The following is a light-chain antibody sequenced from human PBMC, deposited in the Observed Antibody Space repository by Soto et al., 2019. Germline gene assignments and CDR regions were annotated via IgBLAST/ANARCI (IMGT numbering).Light chain of an antibody. V-gene: IGKV3-20*01. J-gene: IGKJ1*01. CDR3: HQFASTPRT. CDR1: QSVDRNY. CDR2: GAS. Sequence: EIAMTQSPGTLSLSPGESATLSCRASQSVDRNYLAWYQQRPGQAPRLLIYGASSRATGIPPRFSGSGSGTEFVLTISGLEAEDFSVYYCHQFASTPRTFGQGTKVETK.